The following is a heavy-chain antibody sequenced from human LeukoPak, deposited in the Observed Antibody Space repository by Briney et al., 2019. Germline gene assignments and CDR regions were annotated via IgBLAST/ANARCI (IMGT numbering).Heavy chain of an antibody. CDR2: IYYSGST. Sequence: PSETLSLTCTVSGGSISSGGYYWSWIRQHPGKGLEWIGYIYYSGSTYYNPSLKSRVTISVDTSKNQFSLKLSSVTAADTAVYYCARVSVELWLDAFDIWGQGTMVTVSS. CDR3: ARVSVELWLDAFDI. J-gene: IGHJ3*02. V-gene: IGHV4-31*03. D-gene: IGHD5-18*01. CDR1: GGSISSGGYY.